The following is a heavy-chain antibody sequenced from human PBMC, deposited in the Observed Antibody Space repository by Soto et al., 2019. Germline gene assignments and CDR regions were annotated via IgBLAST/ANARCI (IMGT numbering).Heavy chain of an antibody. CDR3: ARTIQRRYYYDSSGYYYGGFDY. Sequence: QVQLQESGPGLVKPSETLSLTCTVSGGSISSYYWSWIRQPPGKGLEWIGYIYYSGSTNYNPSLKSRVTISVDTSKNQFSLKLSSVTGADTAVYYCARTIQRRYYYDSSGYYYGGFDYWGQGTLVTVSS. CDR2: IYYSGST. J-gene: IGHJ4*02. D-gene: IGHD3-22*01. V-gene: IGHV4-59*01. CDR1: GGSISSYY.